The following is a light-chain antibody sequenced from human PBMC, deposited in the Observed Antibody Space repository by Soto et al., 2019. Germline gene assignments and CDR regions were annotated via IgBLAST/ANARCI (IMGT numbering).Light chain of an antibody. J-gene: IGKJ5*01. Sequence: EMSLSAVTLSVKKGERATLSCRASQSVSSNLAWYQQKPGQAPRLLIYGASTRATGIPARFSGSGSGTEFTLTISSLQSEDFTLDYCQQYNNWPLTFCQGTRPE. V-gene: IGKV3-15*01. CDR1: QSVSSN. CDR3: QQYNNWPLT. CDR2: GAS.